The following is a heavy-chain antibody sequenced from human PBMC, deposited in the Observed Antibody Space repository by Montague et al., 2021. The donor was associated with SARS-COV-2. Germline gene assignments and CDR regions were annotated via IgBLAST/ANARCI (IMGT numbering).Heavy chain of an antibody. Sequence: SESLSLTCTVSGGSIRSSSYYWGWIRQPPGKGLEWIGYIYNSGSTNYNPSLTSRVTISVDTSKNQFSLKLSSVAAADTAVYYCARVGRGSSWYEVAFDIWGQGTMVTVSS. V-gene: IGHV4-61*05. CDR2: IYNSGST. CDR3: ARVGRGSSWYEVAFDI. J-gene: IGHJ3*02. D-gene: IGHD6-13*01. CDR1: GGSIRSSSYY.